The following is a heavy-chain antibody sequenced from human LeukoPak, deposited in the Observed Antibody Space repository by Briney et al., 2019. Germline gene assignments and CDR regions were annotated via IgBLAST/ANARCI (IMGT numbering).Heavy chain of an antibody. Sequence: GGSLRLSCAASGFTFSSYGMHWVRQAPGKGLEWVAVISYDGSNKYYADSVKGRFTISRDNSKNTLYLQMNSLRAEDTAVYYCARDQIGSWQQLVPDAFDIWGQGTMVTVSS. CDR2: ISYDGSNK. D-gene: IGHD6-13*01. J-gene: IGHJ3*02. V-gene: IGHV3-30*03. CDR1: GFTFSSYG. CDR3: ARDQIGSWQQLVPDAFDI.